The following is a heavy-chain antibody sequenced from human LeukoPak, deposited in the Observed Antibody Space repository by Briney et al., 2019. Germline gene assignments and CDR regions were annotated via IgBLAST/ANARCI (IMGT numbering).Heavy chain of an antibody. CDR2: ISTNGGNT. Sequence: GGSLRLSCAASGFTFSSYAMRWVRQAPGKGLECVSAISTNGGNTHYVNSVKGRFTISRDNSKNTLYLQMGSLRAEDMAVYYCAREGIFTNNRNYVDYWGQGTLVTVSS. CDR3: AREGIFTNNRNYVDY. J-gene: IGHJ4*02. CDR1: GFTFSSYA. V-gene: IGHV3-64*01. D-gene: IGHD6-13*01.